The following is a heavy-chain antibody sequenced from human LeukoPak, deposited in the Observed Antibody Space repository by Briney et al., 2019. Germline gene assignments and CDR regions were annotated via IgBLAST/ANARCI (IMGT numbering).Heavy chain of an antibody. CDR1: GYIFTSYG. D-gene: IGHD3-10*01. CDR2: ISAYNGNT. V-gene: IGHV1-18*01. Sequence: ASVKVSCKASGYIFTSYGISWVRQAPGQGLEWMGWISAYNGNTNYAQKLQGRVTMTTDTSTSTAYMELRSLRSDDTAVYYCARDRYYGSGSYTPYNWFDPWGQGTLVTVSS. J-gene: IGHJ5*02. CDR3: ARDRYYGSGSYTPYNWFDP.